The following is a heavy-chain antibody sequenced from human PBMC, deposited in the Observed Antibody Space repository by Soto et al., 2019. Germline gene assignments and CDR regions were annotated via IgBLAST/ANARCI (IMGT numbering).Heavy chain of an antibody. Sequence: SETLSLTCTVSGGSISDDYWSWIRQAAGGGLEGIGRIYTSDSTNYNPSLKSRVTMSIDTSKNQFSLRLSSVTAADTAVYYCAREGGYSLYYFDYWGQGALVTVSS. CDR3: AREGGYSLYYFDY. D-gene: IGHD3-22*01. J-gene: IGHJ4*02. CDR2: IYTSDST. CDR1: GGSISDDY. V-gene: IGHV4-4*07.